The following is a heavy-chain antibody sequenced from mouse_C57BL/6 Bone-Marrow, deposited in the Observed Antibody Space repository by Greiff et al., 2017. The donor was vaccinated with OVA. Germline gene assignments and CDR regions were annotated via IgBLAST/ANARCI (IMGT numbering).Heavy chain of an antibody. Sequence: EVQPQESGPSLVRPSQTLSLTCTVTGFSINSDRYWIWIRQFPGNKLEYIGYTFYSGITYYNPSLESRTYITRDTSKNQFSLKLSSVTTEDTATYYCARGGSSYVLGAMDYWGQGTSVTVSS. J-gene: IGHJ4*01. CDR2: TFYSGIT. D-gene: IGHD1-1*01. CDR3: ARGGSSYVLGAMDY. V-gene: IGHV3-3*01. CDR1: GFSINSDRY.